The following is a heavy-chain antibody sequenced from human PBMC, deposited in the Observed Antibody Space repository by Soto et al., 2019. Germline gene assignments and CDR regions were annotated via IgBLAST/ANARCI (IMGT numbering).Heavy chain of an antibody. J-gene: IGHJ4*02. V-gene: IGHV3-7*03. CDR2: IKGDGSEK. CDR3: ARSRLKYLGYDGDDWPLED. CDR1: GFTFSAYW. Sequence: EVQLVESGGGLVQAGGSQRLSCAASGFTFSAYWMSWVRQAPGKGLEWVANIKGDGSEKYYVDPVKGRFTISRDNAKKSLDLQMNSLRVEDTAVYYCARSRLKYLGYDGDDWPLEDWGQGTLVTVSS. D-gene: IGHD5-12*01.